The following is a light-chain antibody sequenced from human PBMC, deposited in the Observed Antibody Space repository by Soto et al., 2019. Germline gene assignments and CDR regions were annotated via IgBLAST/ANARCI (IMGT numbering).Light chain of an antibody. CDR3: QSYDSSNRWV. Sequence: NFMLTQPHSVSESPGKTVTISCTRSSGSIASNYVQWYQQRPGSAPTTVIYEDNQRPSGVPDRFSGSIDSSSNSDSLTISGLKTEDEADYDCQSYDSSNRWVFGGGTKVTVL. CDR1: SGSIASNY. J-gene: IGLJ3*02. V-gene: IGLV6-57*03. CDR2: EDN.